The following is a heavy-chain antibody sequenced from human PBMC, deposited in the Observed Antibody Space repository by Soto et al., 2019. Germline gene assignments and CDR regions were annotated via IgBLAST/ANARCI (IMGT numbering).Heavy chain of an antibody. D-gene: IGHD4-17*01. J-gene: IGHJ4*02. CDR3: ARIHSTVTGVIRDLYYFDY. V-gene: IGHV1-18*01. CDR1: GYTFTNYG. CDR2: ISAYNGNT. Sequence: QVQLVQSGAEVKKPGASVKVSCKASGYTFTNYGISWVRQAPGQGLEWMGWISAYNGNTNYAQKLQGRVTMTTDTSTSTAYMELRSLRSDDTAVYYCARIHSTVTGVIRDLYYFDYWGQGTLVTVSS.